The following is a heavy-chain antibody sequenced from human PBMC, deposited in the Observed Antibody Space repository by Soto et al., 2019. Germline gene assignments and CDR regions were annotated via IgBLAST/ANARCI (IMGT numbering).Heavy chain of an antibody. CDR2: IYWDDDK. V-gene: IGHV2-5*02. Sequence: QITLKESGPTLVKPTQTLTLTCTFSGFSLSTSGVGVGWIRQPPGKALEWLALIYWDDDKRYSPSLKSRLAITKDHSKNQLVLTMTNMDPVDTATYYCAHIRYGSGLFDYWGQGTLVTVSS. D-gene: IGHD3-10*01. J-gene: IGHJ4*02. CDR3: AHIRYGSGLFDY. CDR1: GFSLSTSGVG.